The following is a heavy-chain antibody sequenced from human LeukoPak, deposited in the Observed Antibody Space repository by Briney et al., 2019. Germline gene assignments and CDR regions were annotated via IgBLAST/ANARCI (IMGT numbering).Heavy chain of an antibody. J-gene: IGHJ4*02. CDR3: ARGPSVGSSLDY. V-gene: IGHV3-30*02. CDR1: GFTFSSYG. Sequence: GGSLRLSCAASGFTFSSYGMHWVRQAPGKGLEWVAFIRYDGSNKYYADSVQGRFNFFRDNSKNTVYLQMNSLRTEDTALYYCARGPSVGSSLDYWGQGTLVTVS. CDR2: IRYDGSNK. D-gene: IGHD3-10*01.